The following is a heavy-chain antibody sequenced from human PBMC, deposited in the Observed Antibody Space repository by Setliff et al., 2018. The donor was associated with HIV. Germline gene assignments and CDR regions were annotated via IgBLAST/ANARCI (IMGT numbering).Heavy chain of an antibody. V-gene: IGHV4-34*01. CDR1: GGSFSGYY. CDR2: INHSGST. D-gene: IGHD4-4*01. CDR3: ARSVMTTTNYFDY. Sequence: PSETLSLTCAVYGGSFSGYYWSWIRQPPGKGLEWIGEINHSGSTNYNPSLKSRVTISVDTSKNQFSLKLTSVTAADTAVFYCARSVMTTTNYFDYWGPGTLVTVSS. J-gene: IGHJ4*02.